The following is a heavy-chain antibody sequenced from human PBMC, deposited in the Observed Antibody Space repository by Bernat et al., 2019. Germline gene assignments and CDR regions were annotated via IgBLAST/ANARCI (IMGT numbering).Heavy chain of an antibody. J-gene: IGHJ4*02. D-gene: IGHD2-15*01. CDR2: ISYDGSNK. Sequence: QVQLVESGGGVVQPGRSLRLSCAASGFTFSSYGMHWVRQAPGKGLEWVAVISYDGSNKYYADSVKGRFTISRDNSKNTLYLQMNSLRAEDTAVYYCARDSVGYCSGGSCYSVDYWGQGTLVTVSS. CDR1: GFTFSSYG. CDR3: ARDSVGYCSGGSCYSVDY. V-gene: IGHV3-30*03.